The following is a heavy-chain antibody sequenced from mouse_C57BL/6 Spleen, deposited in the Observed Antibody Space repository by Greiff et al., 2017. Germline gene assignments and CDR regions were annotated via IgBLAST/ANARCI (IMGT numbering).Heavy chain of an antibody. CDR2: IDPSDSYT. CDR3: ARGGLRRQGYYAMDY. D-gene: IGHD2-4*01. CDR1: GYTFTSYW. Sequence: QVQLQQPGAELVMPGASVKLSCKASGYTFTSYWMHWVKQRPGQGLEWIGEIDPSDSYTNYNQKFKGKSTLTVDKSSSTDYMQLSSLTSEYSAVYYCARGGLRRQGYYAMDYWGQGTSVTVSS. J-gene: IGHJ4*01. V-gene: IGHV1-69*01.